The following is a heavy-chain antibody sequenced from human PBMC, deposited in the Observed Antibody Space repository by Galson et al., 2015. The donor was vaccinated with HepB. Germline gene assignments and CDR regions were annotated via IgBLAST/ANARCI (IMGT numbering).Heavy chain of an antibody. CDR2: INTFGNEI. CDR3: ARRGGSTWFPGSGYFDL. V-gene: IGHV3-74*01. D-gene: IGHD2-2*01. CDR1: GFRFGNYW. Sequence: SLRLSCAASGFRFGNYWMHWVRQVPGKGLEWISRINTFGNEINYADSVRGRFATSRDNAKNILYLQMYSLGAEDTGLYYGARRGGSTWFPGSGYFDLWGRGSLVTVSS. J-gene: IGHJ2*01.